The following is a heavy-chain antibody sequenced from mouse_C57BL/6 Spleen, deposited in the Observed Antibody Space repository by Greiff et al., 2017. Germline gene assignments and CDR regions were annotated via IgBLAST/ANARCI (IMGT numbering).Heavy chain of an antibody. CDR1: GYTFTSYW. D-gene: IGHD2-13*01. Sequence: QVQLQQPGAELVKPGASVKLSCKASGYTFTSYWMHWVKQRPGQGLEWIGMIHPTSGSTNYNEKFKSKATLPVDKSSSTAYMQLSSLTSEDSAVYSCATDGDYVSFAYRGPGALVTESA. V-gene: IGHV1-64*01. CDR2: IHPTSGST. CDR3: ATDGDYVSFAY. J-gene: IGHJ3*01.